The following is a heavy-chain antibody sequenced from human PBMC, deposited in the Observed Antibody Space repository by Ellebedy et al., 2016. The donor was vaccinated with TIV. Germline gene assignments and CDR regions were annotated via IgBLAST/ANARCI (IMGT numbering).Heavy chain of an antibody. CDR1: GYMFTTYD. V-gene: IGHV1-8*01. Sequence: AASVKVSCKASGYMFTTYDINWVRQATGQGLEWMGWMNPKSGDTGYAQKFQGRVTMTRNTSISTAYMELSSLRSEDTAVYYCASLIEDAFDMWGQGTMVTVSS. D-gene: IGHD3-22*01. CDR3: ASLIEDAFDM. CDR2: MNPKSGDT. J-gene: IGHJ3*02.